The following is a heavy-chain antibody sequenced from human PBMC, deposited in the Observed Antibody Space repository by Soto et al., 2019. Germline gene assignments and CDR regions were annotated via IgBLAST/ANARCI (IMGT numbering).Heavy chain of an antibody. Sequence: QVKLVQSGAEVKKPGSSLKVSCKASGGTFTNYAFSWVRQAPGQGPEWMGGIIPLFGTPDYAQKFQGRVIITADESTRTVSMELNSLRSYDTAVYYCARQRSVGYCITTTCPKPFYYYAMDVWGQGTTVTVSS. CDR1: GGTFTNYA. CDR2: IIPLFGTP. V-gene: IGHV1-69*12. D-gene: IGHD2-2*01. J-gene: IGHJ6*02. CDR3: ARQRSVGYCITTTCPKPFYYYAMDV.